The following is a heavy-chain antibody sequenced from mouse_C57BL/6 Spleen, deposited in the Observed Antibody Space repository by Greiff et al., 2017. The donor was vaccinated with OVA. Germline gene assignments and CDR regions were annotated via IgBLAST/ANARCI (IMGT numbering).Heavy chain of an antibody. V-gene: IGHV5-9*01. D-gene: IGHD2-4*01. CDR3: ARDYDVRYAMDY. Sequence: DVQLVESGGGLVKPGGSLKLSCAASGFTFSSYTMSWVRQTPEKRLEWVATISGGGGNTYYPDSVKGRFTISRDNAKNTLYLQMSSLRSEDTALYYCARDYDVRYAMDYWGQGTSVTVSS. CDR2: ISGGGGNT. CDR1: GFTFSSYT. J-gene: IGHJ4*01.